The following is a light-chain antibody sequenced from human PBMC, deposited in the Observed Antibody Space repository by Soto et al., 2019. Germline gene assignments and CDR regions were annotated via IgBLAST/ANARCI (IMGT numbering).Light chain of an antibody. J-gene: IGLJ3*02. Sequence: QSALTQPASVSASPGQSITISCTGTSSDVGGYKYVFWYQQHPGKAPKLIIYEVSNRPSGVSNRFSGSKSGNSASLTISGLQAEDEADYYCSSYTSTSTLVFGGGTKLTVL. CDR3: SSYTSTSTLV. V-gene: IGLV2-14*01. CDR1: SSDVGGYKY. CDR2: EVS.